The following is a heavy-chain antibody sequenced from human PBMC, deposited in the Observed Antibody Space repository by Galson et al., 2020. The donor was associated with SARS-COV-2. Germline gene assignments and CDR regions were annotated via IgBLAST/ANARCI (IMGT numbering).Heavy chain of an antibody. D-gene: IGHD1-26*01. CDR1: GHTFTRDG. CDR2: TSAYNGNT. J-gene: IGHJ5*02. Sequence: ASVKVSCKASGHTFTRDGIIWVRQAPGQGLEWMGWTSAYNGNTKYAEKFQGRVTMTTDTPTSTAYMELRSLRSDDTAVYYCARNRASPWEDWFDPWGQGTLVTVSS. V-gene: IGHV1-18*04. CDR3: ARNRASPWEDWFDP.